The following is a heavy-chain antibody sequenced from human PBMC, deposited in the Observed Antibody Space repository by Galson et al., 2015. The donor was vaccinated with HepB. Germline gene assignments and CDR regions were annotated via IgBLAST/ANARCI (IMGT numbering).Heavy chain of an antibody. V-gene: IGHV3-23*01. CDR1: GFTFSTYA. CDR2: LDHDSRHS. J-gene: IGHJ5*02. CDR3: ARSTSDL. Sequence: SLRLSCAASGFTFSTYAMSWVRQTPGKGPEWVSSLDHDSRHSYYTDSVKGRFTISRDNSRKTLHLQMNSLRVEDTAVYYCARSTSDLWGQGTLVTVSS.